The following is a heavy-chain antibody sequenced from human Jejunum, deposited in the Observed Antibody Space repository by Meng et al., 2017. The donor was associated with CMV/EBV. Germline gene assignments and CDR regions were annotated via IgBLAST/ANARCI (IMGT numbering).Heavy chain of an antibody. J-gene: IGHJ4*02. CDR1: GFTFRTYG. CDR3: ARERITGTFSGGY. Sequence: QVQLVESXXDXVQPGXXLXXXXAASGFTFRTYGMHWLRQAPGEGLEWVALIRSDESRRYYADSVTGRFTISRDNSKNTVYLQMTSLRTEDTAVYFCARERITGTFSGGYWGQGTLVTVSS. CDR2: IRSDESRR. V-gene: IGHV3-30*02. D-gene: IGHD3-10*01.